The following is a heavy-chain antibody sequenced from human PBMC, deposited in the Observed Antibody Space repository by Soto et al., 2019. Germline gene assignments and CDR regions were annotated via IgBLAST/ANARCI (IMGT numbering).Heavy chain of an antibody. CDR2: IDPSDSYT. Sequence: GESLTISFTCAGYSFTRYWISWVRQMPGKGLEWMGRIDPSDSYTNYSPSFQGHVTISADKSISTAYLQWSSLKASDTAMYYCARSGDSSGYYWLYYWGQGTLVTVSS. J-gene: IGHJ4*02. CDR3: ARSGDSSGYYWLYY. D-gene: IGHD3-22*01. CDR1: GYSFTRYW. V-gene: IGHV5-10-1*01.